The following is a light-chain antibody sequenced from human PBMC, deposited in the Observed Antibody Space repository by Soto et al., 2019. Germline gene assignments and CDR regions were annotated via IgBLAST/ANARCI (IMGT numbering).Light chain of an antibody. CDR3: NSYTISSTHV. V-gene: IGLV2-14*01. CDR2: EVS. Sequence: QSALTQPASVSGSPGQSITISCTGTSSDVGGYNYVSWYQQHPGKAPKLMIYEVSNRPSGVSNRFSGSKSGNTASLTISGLQAEDEADYYCNSYTISSTHVFGTGTKLTVL. CDR1: SSDVGGYNY. J-gene: IGLJ1*01.